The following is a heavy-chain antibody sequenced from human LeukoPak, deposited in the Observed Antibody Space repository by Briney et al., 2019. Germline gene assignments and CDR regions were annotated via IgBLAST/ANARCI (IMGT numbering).Heavy chain of an antibody. D-gene: IGHD2-2*01. V-gene: IGHV5-51*01. J-gene: IGHJ4*02. Sequence: GESLKISCEGSGYSFTSYWIGWVRQMPGKGLEWMGIIYPGDSDTRYSPSFQGQVTISADKSISTAYLQWSSLKASDTAMYYCARGAYCSSTSCYSDYWGQGTLVTVSS. CDR2: IYPGDSDT. CDR3: ARGAYCSSTSCYSDY. CDR1: GYSFTSYW.